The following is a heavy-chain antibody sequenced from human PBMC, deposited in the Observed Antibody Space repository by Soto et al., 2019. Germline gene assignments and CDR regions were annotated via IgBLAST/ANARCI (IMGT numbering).Heavy chain of an antibody. Sequence: EVQLVESGGGLVQPGRSLSLSCAASGFSFDEHAMHRVRQGPGKGLEWVSGISWESGCVGYGDLVKGRLTISRDNAMNSVYLQINSLRAADTALYYCAKDPRTSGSSEEGYGDFDIWCQGTMVTVYS. D-gene: IGHD3-10*01. V-gene: IGHV3-9*01. J-gene: IGHJ3*02. CDR3: AKDPRTSGSSEEGYGDFDI. CDR1: GFSFDEHA. CDR2: ISWESGCV.